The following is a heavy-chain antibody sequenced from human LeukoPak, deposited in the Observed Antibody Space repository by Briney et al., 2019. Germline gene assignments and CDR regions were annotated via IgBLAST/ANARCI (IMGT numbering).Heavy chain of an antibody. Sequence: GASVKVSCKASGYTFTGYYMHWVRQAPGQGLEWMGWINPNSGGTNYAQKFQGRVTMTRDTSISTAYMELSSLRSEDTAVYYCARDLLYYYDSSGTYYFDYWGQGTLVTVSS. J-gene: IGHJ4*02. CDR3: ARDLLYYYDSSGTYYFDY. V-gene: IGHV1-2*02. CDR1: GYTFTGYY. CDR2: INPNSGGT. D-gene: IGHD3-22*01.